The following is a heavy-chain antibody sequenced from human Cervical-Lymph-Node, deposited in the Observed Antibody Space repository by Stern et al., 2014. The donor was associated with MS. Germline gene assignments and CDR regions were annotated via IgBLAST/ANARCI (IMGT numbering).Heavy chain of an antibody. CDR1: GYTFTSHY. CDR3: ASGTGSKRPTGNY. Sequence: QMQLVQSGAEVKKPGASVKVSCKASGYTFTSHYMHWVRQAPGQGLEWVGIINPSGDSASYAQKFQGRLTMTRDTSTSTVYMELSKDTAVYYCASGTGSKRPTGNYWGQGTLVTVSS. D-gene: IGHD3/OR15-3a*01. J-gene: IGHJ4*02. CDR2: INPSGDSA. V-gene: IGHV1-46*01.